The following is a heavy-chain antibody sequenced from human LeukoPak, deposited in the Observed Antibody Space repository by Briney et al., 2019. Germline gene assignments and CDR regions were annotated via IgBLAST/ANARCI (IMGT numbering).Heavy chain of an antibody. J-gene: IGHJ4*02. Sequence: PGGSLRLSCAASGFTFSSYGMHWVRQAPGKGLEWVAVIWYDGSNKYYADSVKGRFTISRDNSKNTLYLQMNSLRAEDTAVYYCARDEGAGYTSYYFDYWGQGTLVTVSS. CDR3: ARDEGAGYTSYYFDY. CDR2: IWYDGSNK. CDR1: GFTFSSYG. V-gene: IGHV3-33*01. D-gene: IGHD3-9*01.